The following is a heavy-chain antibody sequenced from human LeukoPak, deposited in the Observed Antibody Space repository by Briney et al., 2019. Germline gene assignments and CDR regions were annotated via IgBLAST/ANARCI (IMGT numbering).Heavy chain of an antibody. D-gene: IGHD3-3*01. Sequence: GGSLRLSCAASGFTVSSNNMNWVRQAPGKGLEWVSIIYSDDNTYYPDSVKDRFTISRDNSKNTLFLQMNSLRAEDMAVYYCARESRDESGPLDSWGQGTLVAVSS. CDR2: IYSDDNT. CDR3: ARESRDESGPLDS. CDR1: GFTVSSNN. V-gene: IGHV3-66*01. J-gene: IGHJ4*02.